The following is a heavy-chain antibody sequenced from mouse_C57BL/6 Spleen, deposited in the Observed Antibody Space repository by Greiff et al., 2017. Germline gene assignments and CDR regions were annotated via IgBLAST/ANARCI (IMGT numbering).Heavy chain of an antibody. V-gene: IGHV1-55*01. CDR2: IYPGSGST. D-gene: IGHD2-1*01. CDR1: GYTFTSYW. Sequence: QVQLKQSGAELVKPGASVKMSCKASGYTFTSYWITWVKQRPGQGLEWIGDIYPGSGSTNYNEKFKSKATLTVDTSSITAYMQLSSLTSEDSAVYYCARCLRGNHWYFDVWGTGTTVTVSS. J-gene: IGHJ1*03. CDR3: ARCLRGNHWYFDV.